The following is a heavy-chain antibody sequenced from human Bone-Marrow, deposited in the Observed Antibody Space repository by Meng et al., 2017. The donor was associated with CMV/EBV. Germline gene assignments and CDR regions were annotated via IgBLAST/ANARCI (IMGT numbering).Heavy chain of an antibody. V-gene: IGHV4-31*03. CDR2: IFSSGDA. CDR3: AREDAFYGMDV. J-gene: IGHJ6*02. Sequence: LRLSCTVSGGSINSGGYFWSWIRQHPGKGLEWIGYIFSSGDAYYNPSLKSRLTISLDTSKNQFSLKLSSVTAADTAVYYCAREDAFYGMDVWGQGTAVTVSS. CDR1: GGSINSGGYF.